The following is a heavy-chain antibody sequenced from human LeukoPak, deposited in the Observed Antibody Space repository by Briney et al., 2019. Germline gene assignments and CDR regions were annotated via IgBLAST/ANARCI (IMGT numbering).Heavy chain of an antibody. CDR1: GFTFSSYS. V-gene: IGHV3-21*06. J-gene: IGHJ4*02. CDR3: AGSPERGYSGYTPHGHFDY. Sequence: PGGSLRLSCVASGFTFSSYSMNWVRQVPGKGLEWVSSSINGGRYTYYADSVMGRFTISRDNDRNSLYLQMNSLRAEDTAVYYCAGSPERGYSGYTPHGHFDYWGQGALVTVSS. D-gene: IGHD5-12*01. CDR2: SINGGRYT.